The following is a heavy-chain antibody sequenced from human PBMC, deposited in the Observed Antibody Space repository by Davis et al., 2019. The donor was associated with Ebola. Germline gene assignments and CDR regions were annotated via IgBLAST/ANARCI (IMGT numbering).Heavy chain of an antibody. CDR2: INPNRGGT. CDR1: GYTFTGYY. D-gene: IGHD3-10*01. V-gene: IGHV1-2*06. J-gene: IGHJ6*04. Sequence: ASVQVSCKASGYTFTGYYMHWLRQAPGQGLEWMGRINPNRGGTNYAQKFQGRVTMTRDTSISTAYMDLRSLRSDDTAVYYCARNFLLWYMDVWGKGTTVTVSS. CDR3: ARNFLLWYMDV.